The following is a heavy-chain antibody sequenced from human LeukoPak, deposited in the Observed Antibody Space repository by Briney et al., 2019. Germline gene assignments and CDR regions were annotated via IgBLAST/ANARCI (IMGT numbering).Heavy chain of an antibody. D-gene: IGHD2-15*01. J-gene: IGHJ4*02. CDR2: IYTSGST. CDR3: ARFGDCSDGICFYYFHY. CDR1: GGSFTIYY. Sequence: SETLSLTCTVSGGSFTIYYWSWIRQPAGKGLEWIGRIYTSGSTNYNPSLKSRVTMSVDTSKNQFSLKLHSVTAADTAVYYCARFGDCSDGICFYYFHYWGQGTLVTVSS. V-gene: IGHV4-4*07.